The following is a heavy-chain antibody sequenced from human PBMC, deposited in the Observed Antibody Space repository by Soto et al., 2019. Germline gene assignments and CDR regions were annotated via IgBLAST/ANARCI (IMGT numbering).Heavy chain of an antibody. Sequence: EVQLVESGGGLVQPGGSLRLSCAASGFTFSSHSMNWVRQAPGKGLEWVSYISSSSTTIYYADSVKGRFTISRDNAKNSLFLQMNSLRDEDTAVYYCERGGGHCTNGVCYAYYYYGMDVWGQGTTVTVSS. CDR1: GFTFSSHS. D-gene: IGHD2-8*01. CDR3: ERGGGHCTNGVCYAYYYYGMDV. J-gene: IGHJ6*02. V-gene: IGHV3-48*02. CDR2: ISSSSTTI.